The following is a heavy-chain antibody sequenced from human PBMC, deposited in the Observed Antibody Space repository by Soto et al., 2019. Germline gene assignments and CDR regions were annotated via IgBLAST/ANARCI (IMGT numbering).Heavy chain of an antibody. CDR2: ISSSSSYI. CDR3: ARAYYDFWSGYYGYFDY. CDR1: GFTFSSYS. J-gene: IGHJ4*02. V-gene: IGHV3-21*01. D-gene: IGHD3-3*01. Sequence: GGSLRLSCAASGFTFSSYSMNWVRQAPGKGLEWVSSISSSSSYIYYADSVKGRFTISRDNAKNSLYLQMNSLRAEDTAVYYCARAYYDFWSGYYGYFDYWGQGTLVTVSS.